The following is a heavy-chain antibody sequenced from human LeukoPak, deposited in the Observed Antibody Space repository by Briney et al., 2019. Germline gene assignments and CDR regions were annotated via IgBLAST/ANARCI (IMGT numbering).Heavy chain of an antibody. CDR3: AADHLHYDSSGSKEN. D-gene: IGHD3-22*01. J-gene: IGHJ4*02. Sequence: SVKVSCKASGFTFTSSAVQWVRQARGQRLEWIGWIVVGSGNTNYAQKFQERVTITRDMSTSTAYMELSSLRSEDTAVYYCAADHLHYDSSGSKENWGQGSLVTVSS. CDR1: GFTFTSSA. V-gene: IGHV1-58*01. CDR2: IVVGSGNT.